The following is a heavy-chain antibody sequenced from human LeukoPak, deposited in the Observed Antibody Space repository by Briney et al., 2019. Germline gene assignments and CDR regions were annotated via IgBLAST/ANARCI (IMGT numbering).Heavy chain of an antibody. CDR3: ARRNAGGYDSSGYNAFDI. CDR1: GYTFTSYG. V-gene: IGHV1-18*01. Sequence: ASVKVSCKASGYTFTSYGISWVRQAPGQGLEWMGWISAYNGNTNYAQKLQGRVTMTTDTSTSTAYTELRSLRSDDTAVYYCARRNAGGYDSSGYNAFDIWGQGTMVTVSS. J-gene: IGHJ3*02. D-gene: IGHD3-22*01. CDR2: ISAYNGNT.